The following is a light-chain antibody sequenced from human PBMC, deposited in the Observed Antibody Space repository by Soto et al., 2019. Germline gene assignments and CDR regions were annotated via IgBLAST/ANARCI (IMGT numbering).Light chain of an antibody. CDR3: QQRSNWPLS. J-gene: IGKJ4*02. Sequence: EIVLTQSPATLSLSPGXRATLSCRASRRVSSLLAWYQQKSGQPPRLLISDASNTATGVPARFSGSGSGTDFTLIISSLGPEDFAVYYCQQRSNWPLSFGGGTKVHIK. CDR2: DAS. CDR1: RRVSSL. V-gene: IGKV3-11*01.